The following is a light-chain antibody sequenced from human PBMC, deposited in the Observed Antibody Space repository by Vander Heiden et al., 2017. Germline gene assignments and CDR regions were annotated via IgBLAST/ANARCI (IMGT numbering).Light chain of an antibody. CDR1: QRINNY. Sequence: DIQMTQSPSSLSASVGDRVTITCRASQRINNYLNWYQQKPGKAPNLLIYAASTLRSGVPSRFSGSGSGTDFTLTITSLQPEDFATYYCQQSYVTAGLTFGGGTKVEIK. CDR2: AAS. CDR3: QQSYVTAGLT. J-gene: IGKJ4*01. V-gene: IGKV1-39*01.